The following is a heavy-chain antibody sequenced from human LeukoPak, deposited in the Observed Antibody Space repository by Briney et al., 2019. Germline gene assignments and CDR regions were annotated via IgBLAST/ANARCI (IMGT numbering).Heavy chain of an antibody. J-gene: IGHJ6*02. CDR2: FDPEDGET. CDR3: ASVMTSPYYYGMDV. Sequence: ASVKVSCKVSGYTLTELSMHWVRQAPGKGLEWMGGFDPEDGETIYAQKFQGRVTMTEDTSTDTAYMELSSLRSEDTAVYYCASVMTSPYYYGMDVWGQGTTVTVSS. CDR1: GYTLTELS. D-gene: IGHD2-21*02. V-gene: IGHV1-24*01.